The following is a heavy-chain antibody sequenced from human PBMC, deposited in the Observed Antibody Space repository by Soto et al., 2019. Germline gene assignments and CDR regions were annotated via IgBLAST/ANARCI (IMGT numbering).Heavy chain of an antibody. V-gene: IGHV4-30-4*01. CDR2: LYYSRST. D-gene: IGHD4-17*01. CDR1: GGSISSGDYY. CDR3: ARAYGDGGWFDP. J-gene: IGHJ5*02. Sequence: QVQLQESGPGLVKPSQTLSLTCTVSGGSISSGDYYWGWIRHPPGKGLEWIGYLYYSRSTYYNPSLKSRVTTSVDTSKNQFSLKLSSVTAADTAVYYCARAYGDGGWFDPWGQGTLVTVSS.